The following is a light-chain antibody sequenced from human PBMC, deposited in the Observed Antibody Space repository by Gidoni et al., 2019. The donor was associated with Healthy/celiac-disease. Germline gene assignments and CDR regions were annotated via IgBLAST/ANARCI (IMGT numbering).Light chain of an antibody. CDR2: GAS. J-gene: IGKJ1*01. Sequence: DIQMTQSPASLSASAGDRVTLTCRASQGINNYLAWYQHKPGKVPKLLIYGASTLQSGVPSRFSGSGPGTDFTLTINGLQPEDVAAYYCQKCNRSPRTFGQGTKVEIK. CDR1: QGINNY. V-gene: IGKV1-27*01. CDR3: QKCNRSPRT.